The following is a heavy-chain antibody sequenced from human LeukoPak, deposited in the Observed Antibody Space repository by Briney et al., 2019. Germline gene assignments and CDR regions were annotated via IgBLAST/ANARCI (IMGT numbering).Heavy chain of an antibody. J-gene: IGHJ4*02. Sequence: SQTLSLTCAVSGGSISSGGYSWSWIRQPPGKGLEWIGYIYHSGSTYYNPSLKSRVTISVDRSKNQFSLKLRSVAAADTAVYYCARDRNGYLDYWGQGTLVTVSS. CDR2: IYHSGST. CDR3: ARDRNGYLDY. V-gene: IGHV4-30-2*01. CDR1: GGSISSGGYS. D-gene: IGHD1-1*01.